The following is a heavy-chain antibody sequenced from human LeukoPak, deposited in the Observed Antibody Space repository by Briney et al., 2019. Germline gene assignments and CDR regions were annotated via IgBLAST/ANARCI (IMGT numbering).Heavy chain of an antibody. V-gene: IGHV1-18*01. CDR2: ISAYNGNT. CDR3: TRDSGERGSGSYLIAY. Sequence: ASVKVSCKASGYTFISYGISWVRQAPGQGLEWMGWISAYNGNTNYAQKFQGRVTMTRDTSISTAYMELSRLRSDDTAVYYCTRDSGERGSGSYLIAYWGQGTLVTVSS. J-gene: IGHJ4*02. CDR1: GYTFISYG. D-gene: IGHD3-10*01.